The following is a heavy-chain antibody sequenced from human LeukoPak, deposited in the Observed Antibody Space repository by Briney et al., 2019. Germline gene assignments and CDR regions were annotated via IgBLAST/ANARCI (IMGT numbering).Heavy chain of an antibody. J-gene: IGHJ5*02. CDR3: VRDGGTDWYDP. CDR2: IKQDASER. CDR1: GFTISDCW. Sequence: GGSLRLSCAASGFTISDCWMTWVRQAPGKGLEWVANIKQDASERTYVDSVKGRFTISRDNAKNSIFLQMNSLRVEDMATYYCVRDGGTDWYDPWGQGTLVSVSS. D-gene: IGHD3-16*01. V-gene: IGHV3-7*01.